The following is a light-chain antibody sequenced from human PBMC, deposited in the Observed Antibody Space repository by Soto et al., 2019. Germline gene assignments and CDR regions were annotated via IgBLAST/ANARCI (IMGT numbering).Light chain of an antibody. J-gene: IGKJ1*01. Sequence: KMSQSASSVSASKGDTVTITCRASQSITNYLTWFQQKPGKAPSLLIFAADNLQDGVPSRFSGSGSGRDFSLTISSLQPEDFATYYCQQSYDMPWTFGQGTMV. V-gene: IGKV1-39*01. CDR3: QQSYDMPWT. CDR1: QSITNY. CDR2: AAD.